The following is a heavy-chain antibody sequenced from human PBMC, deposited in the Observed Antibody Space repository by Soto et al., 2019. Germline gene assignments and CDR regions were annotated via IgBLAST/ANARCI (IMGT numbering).Heavy chain of an antibody. D-gene: IGHD3-16*01. J-gene: IGHJ1*01. CDR2: IIPILGIA. CDR3: AREGGGTPHEH. CDR1: GGTFSSYT. V-gene: IGHV1-69*08. Sequence: QVQLVQSGAEVKKPGSSVKVSCKASGGTFSSYTISWVRQAPGQGLEWMGRIIPILGIANYAQKFQGRVTITANKPTSTAYMELSSLRSEATAVYYWAREGGGTPHEHWGQGTLVTVSS.